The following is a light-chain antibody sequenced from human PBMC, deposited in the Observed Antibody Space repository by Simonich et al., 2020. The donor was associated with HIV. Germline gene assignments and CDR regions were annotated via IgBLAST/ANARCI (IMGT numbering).Light chain of an antibody. J-gene: IGKJ5*01. CDR3: QQYYSTPIT. CDR1: QSVLHSSNNKNN. CDR2: WTS. Sequence: DIVMTQSPDSLAVALGERATINCKSSQSVLHSSNNKNNLAWSQQKPGQPPKLLIYWTSTRESGVPDRFSGRGSGTDFTLTIRSLQAEDVAVYYCQQYYSTPITFGQGTRLEIK. V-gene: IGKV4-1*01.